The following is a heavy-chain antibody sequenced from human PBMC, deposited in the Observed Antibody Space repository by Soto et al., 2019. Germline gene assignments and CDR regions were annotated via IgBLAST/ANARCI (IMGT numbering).Heavy chain of an antibody. CDR2: IYYSGST. D-gene: IGHD1-26*01. V-gene: IGHV4-59*11. CDR3: ARDRVGVSSSWFDS. Sequence: QVQLQESGPGLVKPSETLSLTCTVSGGSISNHYWSWIRQPPGKGLEWIGYIYYSGSTDYNPSLKSRVTTSIDTSKNQFSLKVTSVTAADTAVYYCARDRVGVSSSWFDSWGRGTLVIVSS. CDR1: GGSISNHY. J-gene: IGHJ5*01.